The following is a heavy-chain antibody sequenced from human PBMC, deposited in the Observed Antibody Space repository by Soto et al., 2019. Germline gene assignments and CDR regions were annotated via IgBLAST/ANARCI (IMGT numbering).Heavy chain of an antibody. V-gene: IGHV1-18*03. D-gene: IGHD1-1*01. J-gene: IGHJ4*02. CDR3: ARGRYGDY. Sequence: QVHLVQSGAEVKKPGASVKISCKASGYTFTSYGITWVRQAPGQGLEWMGWISAHNGNTDYAQKLQGRVIVTRDTSTSTAYMELRSLRSDDMAVYYCARGRYGDYWGQGPLVTVSS. CDR1: GYTFTSYG. CDR2: ISAHNGNT.